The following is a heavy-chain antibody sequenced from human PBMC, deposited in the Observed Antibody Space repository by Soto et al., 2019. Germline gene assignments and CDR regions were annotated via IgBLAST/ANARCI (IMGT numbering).Heavy chain of an antibody. Sequence: QVQLQQWGAGLLKPSETLSLTCAVYDGSFRGYQWSWIRQIPGKGLEWIGGINDSGNINYNPSLKSRVTILVDSPKKQISLRLSSVTAADTAVYYCARGLIMWFGELSRRGGCYYYMDVWGKGTTVTVSS. J-gene: IGHJ6*03. D-gene: IGHD3-10*01. CDR3: ARGLIMWFGELSRRGGCYYYMDV. V-gene: IGHV4-34*01. CDR2: INDSGNI. CDR1: DGSFRGYQ.